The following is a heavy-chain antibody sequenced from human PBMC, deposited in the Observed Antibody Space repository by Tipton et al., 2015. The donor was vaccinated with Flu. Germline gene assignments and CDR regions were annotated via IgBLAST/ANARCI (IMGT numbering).Heavy chain of an antibody. CDR1: GFTFSYYE. Sequence: SLRLSCEASGFTFSYYEMNWVRRAPGKGLEWISYISSSSKKISYADSVKGRFTVSRDNAKNSLYLQMTSLRADDTAVYYCARDHPEYVDIPQWYFNLWGRGTLVAVSS. D-gene: IGHD3-9*01. J-gene: IGHJ2*01. CDR3: ARDHPEYVDIPQWYFNL. CDR2: ISSSSKKI. V-gene: IGHV3-48*03.